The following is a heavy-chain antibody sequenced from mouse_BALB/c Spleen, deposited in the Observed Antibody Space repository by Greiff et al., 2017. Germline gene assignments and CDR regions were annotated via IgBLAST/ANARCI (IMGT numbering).Heavy chain of an antibody. J-gene: IGHJ1*01. CDR2: ISSGGST. V-gene: IGHV5-6-5*01. CDR3: AREEYGNYWYFDV. D-gene: IGHD2-10*02. Sequence: DVQLQESGGGLVKPGGSLKLSCAASGFTFSSYAMSWVRQTPEKRLEWVASISSGGSTYYPDSVKGRFTISRDNARNILYLQMSSLRSEDTAMYYCAREEYGNYWYFDVWGAGTTVTVSS. CDR1: GFTFSSYA.